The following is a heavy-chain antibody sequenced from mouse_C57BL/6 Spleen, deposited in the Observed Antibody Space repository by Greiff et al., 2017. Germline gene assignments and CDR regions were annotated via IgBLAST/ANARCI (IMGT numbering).Heavy chain of an antibody. CDR2: MYPGDGDT. V-gene: IGHV1-80*01. J-gene: IGHJ3*01. CDR3: SRSHDGYAWFAY. Sequence: QVHVKQSGAELVKPGASVKISCKASGYAFSSYWMNWVKQRPGKGLEWIGHMYPGDGDTNYNGKFKGKAKLPADKSSSTAYMQLSSLTSEDSAVYFCSRSHDGYAWFAYWGQGTLVTVSS. CDR1: GYAFSSYW. D-gene: IGHD2-3*01.